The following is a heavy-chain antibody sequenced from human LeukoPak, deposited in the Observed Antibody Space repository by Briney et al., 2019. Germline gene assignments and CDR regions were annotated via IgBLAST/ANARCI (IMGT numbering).Heavy chain of an antibody. D-gene: IGHD4-17*01. V-gene: IGHV1-46*01. CDR2: INPSGGST. J-gene: IGHJ1*01. CDR1: GYTFTSYY. CDR3: ARDWEYGANPDAEYFQH. Sequence: ASVKVSCKASGYTFTSYYMHWVRQAPGQGLEWMGIINPSGGSTSYAQKFQGRVTMTRDTSTSTVYMELSSLRSEDTAVYYCARDWEYGANPDAEYFQHWGQGTLVTVSS.